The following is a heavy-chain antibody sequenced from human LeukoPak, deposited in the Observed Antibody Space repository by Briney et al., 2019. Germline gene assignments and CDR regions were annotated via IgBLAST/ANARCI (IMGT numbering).Heavy chain of an antibody. CDR1: GFRFSNYG. CDR2: ISYDGSKK. D-gene: IGHD1-26*01. CDR3: AKEWLWEGFYYGPNV. J-gene: IGHJ6*02. V-gene: IGHV3-30*18. Sequence: GGSLRLSYAASGFRFSNYGMYWVRQAPGKGLEWLALISYDGSKKYYADSVEGRLTISRDNSKNTLFLQMSSLRPEDTALYYCAKEWLWEGFYYGPNVWGQGTTVTVSS.